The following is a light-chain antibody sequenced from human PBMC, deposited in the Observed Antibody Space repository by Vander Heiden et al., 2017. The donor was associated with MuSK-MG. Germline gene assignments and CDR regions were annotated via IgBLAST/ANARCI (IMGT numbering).Light chain of an antibody. CDR1: QSVSSSY. CDR3: QQYGSSPP. J-gene: IGKJ4*01. Sequence: EIVLTQSPGTLSLPPGERATLSCRASQSVSSSYLAWYQQKPGQAPRLLIYGASSRATGIPDRFSGSGYGTDFTLTSSRREPEDFAVYYWQQYGSSPPIGGGTKVEIK. V-gene: IGKV3-20*01. CDR2: GAS.